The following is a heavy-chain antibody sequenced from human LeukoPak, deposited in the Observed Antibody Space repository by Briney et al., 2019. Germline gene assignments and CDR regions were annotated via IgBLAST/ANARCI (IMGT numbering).Heavy chain of an antibody. V-gene: IGHV3-53*01. Sequence: GGSLRLSCAASGFTFSGYAMNWVRQAPGKGLEWVSVIYSGGSTYYADSVKGRFTISRDNSKNTLYLQMNSLRAEDTAEYYCAREDSGSWGQGTLVTVSS. CDR2: IYSGGST. J-gene: IGHJ4*02. CDR1: GFTFSGYA. CDR3: AREDSGS. D-gene: IGHD1-26*01.